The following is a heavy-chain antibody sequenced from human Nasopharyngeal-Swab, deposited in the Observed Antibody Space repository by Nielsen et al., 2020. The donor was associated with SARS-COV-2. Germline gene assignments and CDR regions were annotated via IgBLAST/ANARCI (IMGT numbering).Heavy chain of an antibody. Sequence: GGSLRLSCAVSGFSFTTTWFQWVRQAPGKGLAWVSIINYDGTITRYADSVKGRFTVSRDNARNTVYLHMNSLEPEDTAVYFCTNGPTATTSQWFDYWGQGTLVTVSS. V-gene: IGHV3-74*01. J-gene: IGHJ4*02. CDR2: INYDGTIT. CDR3: TNGPTATTSQWFDY. D-gene: IGHD2-2*01. CDR1: GFSFTTTW.